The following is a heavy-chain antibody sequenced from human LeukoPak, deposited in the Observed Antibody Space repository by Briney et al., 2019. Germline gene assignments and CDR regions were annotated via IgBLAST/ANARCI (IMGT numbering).Heavy chain of an antibody. CDR2: IKQDGSEK. CDR3: ASLTAAAGTPVRAFDI. CDR1: GFTFSSYW. D-gene: IGHD6-13*01. J-gene: IGHJ3*02. V-gene: IGHV3-7*01. Sequence: PGGSLRLSCAASGFTFSSYWMSWVRQAPGKGLEWVANIKQDGSEKYYVDSVKGRFTISRDNAKNSLYLQMNSLRAEDTAVYYCASLTAAAGTPVRAFDIWGQGTMVTVSS.